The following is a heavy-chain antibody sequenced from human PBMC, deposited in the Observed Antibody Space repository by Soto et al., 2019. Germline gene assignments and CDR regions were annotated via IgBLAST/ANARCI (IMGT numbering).Heavy chain of an antibody. D-gene: IGHD6-19*01. V-gene: IGHV5-51*01. J-gene: IGHJ5*02. CDR3: AIAHVRAGTGFWFDP. Sequence: GESLKISCKVSGYTFTNYWIGWVRQMPGKGLEWMGIIYPGDSDTRYSPSFQGQVIISVDTSKNQVSLKLSSVTAADTAVYYCAIAHVRAGTGFWFDPWGHGTLVTVSS. CDR1: GYTFTNYW. CDR2: IYPGDSDT.